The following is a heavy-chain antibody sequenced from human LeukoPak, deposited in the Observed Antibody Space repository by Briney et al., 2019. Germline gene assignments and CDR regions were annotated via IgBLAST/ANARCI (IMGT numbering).Heavy chain of an antibody. CDR1: GFTFPGSA. V-gene: IGHV1-58*01. CDR2: IVVGSGNT. Sequence: SVKVSCKASGFTFPGSAVQWVRQARGQRLEWIGWIVVGSGNTNYAQKFQERVTITRDMSTSTAYMELSSLRSEDTAVYYCAAPSRIQLDYWGQGTLVTVSS. D-gene: IGHD5-18*01. J-gene: IGHJ4*02. CDR3: AAPSRIQLDY.